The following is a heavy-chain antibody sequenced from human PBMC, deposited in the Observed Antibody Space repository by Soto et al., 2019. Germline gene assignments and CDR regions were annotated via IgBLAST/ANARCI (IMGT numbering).Heavy chain of an antibody. V-gene: IGHV2-5*02. Sequence: GRTLVNPTRTLTLTWTFPGFSRITSGVCVGWIRQPPGKALEWLALIYWDDDKRYSPSLKSRLTITKDTSKNQVVLTMTNMDPVDTATYYCAHIASGITIFGVVIKGVEYFQHWGQGTLVTVSS. CDR2: IYWDDDK. CDR3: AHIASGITIFGVVIKGVEYFQH. CDR1: GFSRITSGVC. D-gene: IGHD3-3*01. J-gene: IGHJ1*01.